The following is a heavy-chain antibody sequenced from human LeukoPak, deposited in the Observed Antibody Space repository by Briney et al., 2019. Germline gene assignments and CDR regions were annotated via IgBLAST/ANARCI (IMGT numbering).Heavy chain of an antibody. CDR3: AKDLTGYCSGGSCHGGVDY. D-gene: IGHD2-15*01. CDR2: ISASGGST. J-gene: IGHJ4*02. CDR1: GFTFSSSA. Sequence: PGGSLRLSCAASGFTFSSSAMSWVRQVPGKGLEWVSGISASGGSTYYADSVRGRFTISRDNSKNTLYVQMNSLRDEDTAVYYCAKDLTGYCSGGSCHGGVDYWGQGTLVTVSS. V-gene: IGHV3-23*01.